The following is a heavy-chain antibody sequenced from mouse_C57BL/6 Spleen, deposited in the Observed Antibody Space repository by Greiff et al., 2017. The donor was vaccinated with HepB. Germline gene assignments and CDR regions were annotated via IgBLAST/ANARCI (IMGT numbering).Heavy chain of an antibody. D-gene: IGHD1-1*01. J-gene: IGHJ1*03. CDR3: AREYYYGSLWYFDV. V-gene: IGHV5-17*01. CDR2: ISSGSSTI. CDR1: GFTFSDYG. Sequence: EVKLVESGGGLVKPGGSLKLSCAASGFTFSDYGMHWVRQAPEKGLEWVAYISSGSSTIYYADKVKGRFTISRDNAKNTLFLQMTSLRSEDTAMYYCAREYYYGSLWYFDVWGTGTTVTVSS.